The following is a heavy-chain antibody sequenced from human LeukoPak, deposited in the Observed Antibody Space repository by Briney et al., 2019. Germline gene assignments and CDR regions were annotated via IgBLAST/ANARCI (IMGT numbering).Heavy chain of an antibody. CDR3: AKWQYYVSGDDY. V-gene: IGHV3-23*01. CDR1: GFTFSTYG. Sequence: GGSLRLSCAGSGFTFSTYGMSWVRQAPNKGLEWLSTISGSGDSTYYADSVKGRFTISRDNSKNTLFLQMNSLRAEDTAIYYCAKWQYYVSGDDYWDQGILVTVSS. CDR2: ISGSGDST. D-gene: IGHD3-10*01. J-gene: IGHJ4*02.